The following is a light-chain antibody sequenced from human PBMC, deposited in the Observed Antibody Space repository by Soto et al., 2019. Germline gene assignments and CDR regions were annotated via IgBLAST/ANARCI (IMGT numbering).Light chain of an antibody. CDR3: QQYCSSPYT. J-gene: IGKJ2*01. CDR1: QSVSSSY. Sequence: EIALTQSPGTLSLSPGERPTLSCRASQSVSSSYLAWYQQKPGQAPRLLIYGASSRATGIPDRFSGSGSGTDFALTISRLEPEDFAVYYCQQYCSSPYTFGQGTKLEIK. V-gene: IGKV3-20*01. CDR2: GAS.